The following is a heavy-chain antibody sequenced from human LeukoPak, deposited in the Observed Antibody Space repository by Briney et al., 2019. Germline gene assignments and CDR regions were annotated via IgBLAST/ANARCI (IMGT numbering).Heavy chain of an antibody. CDR3: AREYCTNGVCPYYYYYYMDV. J-gene: IGHJ6*03. CDR1: GGSISSGSYY. D-gene: IGHD2-8*01. V-gene: IGHV4-61*02. CDR2: IYTSGST. Sequence: SQTLSLTCTVSGGSISSGSYYWSWIRQPAGTGLEWLGRIYTSGSTNYNPSLKSRVTISVDTSKNQFSLKLSSVTAADTAVYYCAREYCTNGVCPYYYYYYMDVWGKGTTVTVSS.